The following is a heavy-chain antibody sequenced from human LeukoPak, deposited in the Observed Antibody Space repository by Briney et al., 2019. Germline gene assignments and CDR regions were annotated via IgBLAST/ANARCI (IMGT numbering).Heavy chain of an antibody. CDR1: GYSISSGYY. V-gene: IGHV4-38-2*02. J-gene: IGHJ4*02. Sequence: SETLSLTCTVSGYSISSGYYWGWIRQPPEKGLERIGSISHSGTTYYNPSLKSRVTISVDTSKNQFSLKLSSVTAADTAVYYCATTSATYYDFWSENYYFDYWGQGTLVTVSS. D-gene: IGHD3-3*01. CDR2: ISHSGTT. CDR3: ATTSATYYDFWSENYYFDY.